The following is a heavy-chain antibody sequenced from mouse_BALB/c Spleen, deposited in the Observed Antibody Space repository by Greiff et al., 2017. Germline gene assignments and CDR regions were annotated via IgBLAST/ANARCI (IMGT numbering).Heavy chain of an antibody. J-gene: IGHJ4*01. CDR3: ASSGRYAMDY. D-gene: IGHD3-1*01. CDR1: GFTFSDYY. V-gene: IGHV5-4*02. Sequence: EVQLVESGGGLVKPGGSLKLSCAASGFTFSDYYMYWVRQTPEKRLEWVATISDGGSYTYYPDSVKGRFTISRDNAKNNLYLQMSSLKSEDTAMYYCASSGRYAMDYWGQGTSVTVSS. CDR2: ISDGGSYT.